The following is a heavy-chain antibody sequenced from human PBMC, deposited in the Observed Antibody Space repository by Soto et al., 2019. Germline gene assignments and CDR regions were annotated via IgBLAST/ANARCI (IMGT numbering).Heavy chain of an antibody. V-gene: IGHV4-34*01. J-gene: IGHJ6*03. CDR2: INHSGST. Sequence: SETLSLTCAVYGGSFSGYYWSWIRQPPGKGLEWIGEINHSGSTNYNPSLKSRVTISVDTSKNQFSLKLSSVTAADTAVYYCARKVAGFWSGYYTTRYYYMDVWGKGTTVTVSS. CDR1: GGSFSGYY. CDR3: ARKVAGFWSGYYTTRYYYMDV. D-gene: IGHD3-3*01.